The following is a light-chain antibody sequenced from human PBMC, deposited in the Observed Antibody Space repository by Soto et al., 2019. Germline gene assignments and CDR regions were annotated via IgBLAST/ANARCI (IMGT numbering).Light chain of an antibody. J-gene: IGKJ1*01. CDR2: WAS. V-gene: IGKV4-1*01. CDR1: QSLLYSANNKNK. CDR3: QQYYNSPRT. Sequence: DSVMTQSPDSLAVSLGERATINCRSSQSLLYSANNKNKLAWYQQKSGLPPKLLIYWASTRESGVPDRFSGSGSGTDFTLTISSLQAEGVAVYYCQQYYNSPRTFGQGPKVEIK.